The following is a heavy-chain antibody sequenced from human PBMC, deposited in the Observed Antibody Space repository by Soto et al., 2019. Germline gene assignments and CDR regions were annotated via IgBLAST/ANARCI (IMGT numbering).Heavy chain of an antibody. CDR1: GYISTSYY. CDR3: SRVDPGETSPFDH. CDR2: INPFDGSR. Sequence: PSVKVSCKASGYISTSYYLHWVRQAPGQGLEWMGWINPFDGSRMFAQSFQGRVTFTRDTSTSTVYMELSGLRSDDTAVYYCSRVDPGETSPFDHWGQGTLVTVSS. V-gene: IGHV1-46*03. D-gene: IGHD3-10*01. J-gene: IGHJ4*02.